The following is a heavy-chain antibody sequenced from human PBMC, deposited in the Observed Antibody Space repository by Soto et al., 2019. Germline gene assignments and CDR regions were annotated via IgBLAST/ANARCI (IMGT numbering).Heavy chain of an antibody. J-gene: IGHJ5*02. CDR1: GFTFSSYS. D-gene: IGHD6-13*01. CDR2: ISSSSSYI. CDR3: ARDRRSSSWSYNWFDP. Sequence: GGSLRLSCAASGFTFSSYSMNWVRQAPGKGLEWVSSISSSSSYIYYADSVKGRFTISRDNAKNSPYLQMNSLRAEDTAVYYCARDRRSSSWSYNWFDPWGQGTLVTVSS. V-gene: IGHV3-21*01.